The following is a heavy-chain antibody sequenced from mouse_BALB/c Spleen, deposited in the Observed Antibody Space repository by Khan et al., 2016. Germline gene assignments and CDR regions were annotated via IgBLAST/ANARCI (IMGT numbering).Heavy chain of an antibody. D-gene: IGHD1-1*01. V-gene: IGHV1-7*01. CDR3: ARRGYYGSSYLND. J-gene: IGHJ2*01. CDR2: INPSTGYT. CDR1: GYTFTSYW. Sequence: QVELKESGAGLAKPGASVKLSCTASGYTFTSYWMPWVIQRPGQGLEWIGYINPSTGYTEYNQTFKDKATLTADKSSSTVYMQLSSLTSEDSAVDDCARRGYYGSSYLNDWCQGTTLTVSS.